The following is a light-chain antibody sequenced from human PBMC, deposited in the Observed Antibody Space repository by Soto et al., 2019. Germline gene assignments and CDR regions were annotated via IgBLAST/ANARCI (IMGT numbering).Light chain of an antibody. J-gene: IGLJ1*01. Sequence: QSVLTQPPSASGSPGQSVTISCTGTSSDVGGYNFVPWHQQHPGKAPKLMIYEVSKRPSGVPDRFSGSKSGNTASLTVSGLQVEDEADYYCSSYAGSSNFVFGTGTKVTVL. CDR3: SSYAGSSNFV. CDR1: SSDVGGYNF. V-gene: IGLV2-8*01. CDR2: EVS.